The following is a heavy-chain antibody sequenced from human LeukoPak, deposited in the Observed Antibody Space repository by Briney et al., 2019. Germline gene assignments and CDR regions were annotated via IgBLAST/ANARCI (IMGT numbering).Heavy chain of an antibody. V-gene: IGHV3-21*01. D-gene: IGHD6-13*01. Sequence: KPGGSLRLSCAASGFTFSSYSMNWVRQAPGKGLEWVSSISSSSSYIYYADSVKGRFTISRDNAKNSLYLQMNSLRAEDTAVYYCARVVAAAGNNWFDPWGQGTLVTVSS. CDR3: ARVVAAAGNNWFDP. CDR2: ISSSSSYI. J-gene: IGHJ5*02. CDR1: GFTFSSYS.